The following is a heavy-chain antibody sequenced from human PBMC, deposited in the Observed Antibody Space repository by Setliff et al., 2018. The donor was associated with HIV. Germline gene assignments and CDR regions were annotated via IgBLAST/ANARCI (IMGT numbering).Heavy chain of an antibody. CDR1: SGSISGGTYY. D-gene: IGHD3-16*01. CDR2: IDYSGSA. CDR3: ARDRSKYGTGSSAYNWFDP. J-gene: IGHJ5*02. Sequence: PSETLSLTCTVSSGSISGGTYYWSWIRQYPGKGLEWIGYIDYSGSAFYNPSLKSRITISRDTSKNQFSLKLNSVTAADTAVYFCARDRSKYGTGSSAYNWFDPWGLGTLVTVS. V-gene: IGHV4-31*03.